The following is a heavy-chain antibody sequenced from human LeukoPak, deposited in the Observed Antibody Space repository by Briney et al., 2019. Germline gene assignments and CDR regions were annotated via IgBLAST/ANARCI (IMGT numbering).Heavy chain of an antibody. CDR2: IYFSGST. CDR1: GGSISSYY. D-gene: IGHD2/OR15-2a*01. Sequence: SETLSLTCTVSGGSISSYYWSWVRQPPGKGLEWFGYIYFSGSTDSNPSLKSRVTISVDTSKKQFSLKLSSVTAADAAVYYCVRHEYQLRGAFDIWGQGTMVTVSS. CDR3: VRHEYQLRGAFDI. J-gene: IGHJ3*02. V-gene: IGHV4-59*08.